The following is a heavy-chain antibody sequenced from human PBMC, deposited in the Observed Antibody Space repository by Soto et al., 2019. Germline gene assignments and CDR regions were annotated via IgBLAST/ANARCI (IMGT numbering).Heavy chain of an antibody. D-gene: IGHD2-2*01. CDR2: TYYRSKWNN. CDR1: GDSVSSNSAA. V-gene: IGHV6-1*01. J-gene: IGHJ4*02. CDR3: ARVYCSSNTCEEGGGYFGY. Sequence: QVLLQQSGPGLVKPSQTLSLTCAISGDSVSSNSAAWNWIRQSPSRGLEWLGRTYYRSKWNNASSLSVKSRLTLNPGTAKNPSSRQLNSVTPEATVVYYVARVYCSSNTCEEGGGYFGYWGQGTLVTVSS.